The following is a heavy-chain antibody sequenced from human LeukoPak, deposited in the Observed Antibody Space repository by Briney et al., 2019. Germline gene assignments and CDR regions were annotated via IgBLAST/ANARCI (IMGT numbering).Heavy chain of an antibody. D-gene: IGHD1-26*01. V-gene: IGHV4-59*01. Sequence: SETLSLTCTVSGGSISSYHWSWIRQPPGKGLEWIGYIYYSGSTNYNPSLKSRVTISVDTSKNQFSLKLSSVTAADTAVYYCAANRRSGSYQPIDYWGQGTLVTVSS. CDR1: GGSISSYH. J-gene: IGHJ4*02. CDR2: IYYSGST. CDR3: AANRRSGSYQPIDY.